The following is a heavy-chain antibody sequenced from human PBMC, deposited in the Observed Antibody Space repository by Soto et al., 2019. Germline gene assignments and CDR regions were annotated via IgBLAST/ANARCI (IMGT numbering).Heavy chain of an antibody. CDR2: VFESENT. D-gene: IGHD5-12*01. V-gene: IGHV4-59*08. CDR3: ARPEGGYGSGYSWFDP. Sequence: ASETLSLTCTVSGGSISSYYWSWIRQPPGKGLEWIGYVFESENTKYNPFLKGRASISVDTSKNQFSLKLSSVTAADTALYYCARPEGGYGSGYSWFDPWGQGTRVTVSS. CDR1: GGSISSYY. J-gene: IGHJ5*02.